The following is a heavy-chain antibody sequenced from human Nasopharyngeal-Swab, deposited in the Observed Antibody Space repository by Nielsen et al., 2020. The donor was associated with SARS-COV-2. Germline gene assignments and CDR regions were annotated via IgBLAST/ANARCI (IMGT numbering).Heavy chain of an antibody. CDR3: ARADEKTIFGVVTPDY. Sequence: GESLKISCAASGFTFSSYSMNWVRQAPGKGLEWVSSISSSSSYIYYADSVEGRFTISRDNAKNSLYLQMNSLRAEDTAVYYCARADEKTIFGVVTPDYWGQGTLVTVSS. J-gene: IGHJ4*02. V-gene: IGHV3-21*01. D-gene: IGHD3-3*01. CDR1: GFTFSSYS. CDR2: ISSSSSYI.